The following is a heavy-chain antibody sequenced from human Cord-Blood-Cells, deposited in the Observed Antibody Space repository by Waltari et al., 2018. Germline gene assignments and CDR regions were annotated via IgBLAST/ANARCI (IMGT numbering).Heavy chain of an antibody. Sequence: QVQLQQWGAGLLKPSETLSLTCAVYGGSFSGYYWSWIRPPPGTGLEWIGEINHSGSTNYNPSLKSRVTISVDTSKNQFSLKLSSVTAADTAVYYCARGIKGSSTSHHGYYFDYWGQGTLVTVSS. V-gene: IGHV4-34*01. CDR2: INHSGST. D-gene: IGHD2-2*01. CDR3: ARGIKGSSTSHHGYYFDY. J-gene: IGHJ4*02. CDR1: GGSFSGYY.